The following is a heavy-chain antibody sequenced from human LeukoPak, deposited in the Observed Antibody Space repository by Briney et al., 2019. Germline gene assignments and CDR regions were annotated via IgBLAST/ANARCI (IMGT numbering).Heavy chain of an antibody. CDR2: IYYSGST. Sequence: PGGSLKLSCVASAFTFSNCWMSWVRQTPGRGLEWIGYIYYSGSTNYNPSLKSRVTISVDTSKNQFPLKLSSVTAADTAVYYCARQKIVVVPAAIDYMDVWGKGTTVTVSS. J-gene: IGHJ6*03. CDR3: ARQKIVVVPAAIDYMDV. D-gene: IGHD2-2*02. CDR1: AFTFSNCW. V-gene: IGHV4-59*08.